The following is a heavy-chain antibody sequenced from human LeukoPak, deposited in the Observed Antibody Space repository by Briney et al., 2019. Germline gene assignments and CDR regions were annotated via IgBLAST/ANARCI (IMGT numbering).Heavy chain of an antibody. CDR2: INSDGSST. CDR1: GFTFSSYG. Sequence: GGSLRLSCVASGFTFSSYGMNWVRLAPGKGLVWVSLINSDGSSTNYADSVKGRFTIYRDNAKNTLYLQMNSLRAEDTAVYYCARDYGDAFDVWGQGTMVTVSS. V-gene: IGHV3-74*01. D-gene: IGHD4-17*01. J-gene: IGHJ3*01. CDR3: ARDYGDAFDV.